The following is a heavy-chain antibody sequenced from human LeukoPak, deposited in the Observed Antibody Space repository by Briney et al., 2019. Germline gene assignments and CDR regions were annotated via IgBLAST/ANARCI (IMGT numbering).Heavy chain of an antibody. CDR2: ISGTGGST. V-gene: IGHV3-23*01. CDR1: GFTFSSYA. Sequence: GGSLRLSCAASGFTFSSYAMSWVRQAPGKGLEWVSAISGTGGSTYYADSVKGRFTISRDNSKNTLYLQMNSLRAEDTAVYYCAKDYDYVWGSYRQPIDYWGQGTLVTVSS. J-gene: IGHJ4*02. CDR3: AKDYDYVWGSYRQPIDY. D-gene: IGHD3-16*02.